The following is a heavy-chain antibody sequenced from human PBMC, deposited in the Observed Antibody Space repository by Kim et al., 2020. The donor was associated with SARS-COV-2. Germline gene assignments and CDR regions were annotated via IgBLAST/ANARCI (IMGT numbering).Heavy chain of an antibody. J-gene: IGHJ5*02. CDR2: IYHSGST. CDR3: AVVVVTKGGPNWFDP. CDR1: GYSISSGYY. V-gene: IGHV4-38-2*02. D-gene: IGHD3-22*01. Sequence: SETLSLTCTVSGYSISSGYYWGWIRQPPGKGLEWIGSIYHSGSTYYNPSLKSRVTISVDTSKNQFSLKLSSVTAADTAVYYCAVVVVTKGGPNWFDPWGQGTLVTVSS.